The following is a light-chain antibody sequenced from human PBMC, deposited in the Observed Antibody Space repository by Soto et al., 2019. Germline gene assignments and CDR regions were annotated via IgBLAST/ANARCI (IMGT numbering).Light chain of an antibody. J-gene: IGKJ4*01. Sequence: EIVLTQSPGTLSLSPGGRATVSCRASQSVTSSFLAWYQQRPGQAPRLLIYGASNRATGIPDRFSGSGSGTDFTLTISRLEPEDFAVYYCHQYGSSPLTFGGGTKVEIK. V-gene: IGKV3-20*01. CDR1: QSVTSSF. CDR2: GAS. CDR3: HQYGSSPLT.